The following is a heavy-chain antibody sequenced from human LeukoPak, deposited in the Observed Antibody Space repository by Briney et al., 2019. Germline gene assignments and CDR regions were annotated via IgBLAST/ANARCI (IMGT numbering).Heavy chain of an antibody. CDR3: ARRYYGSGSRFDP. Sequence: SETLSLTCTVSGGSISSSSYYWGWIRQPPGKGLEWIGSIYYSGSTYYNPSLKSRVTISVDTSKNQFSLKLSSVTAADTAVYYCARRYYGSGSRFDPWGQGTLVTVSS. CDR1: GGSISSSSYY. CDR2: IYYSGST. J-gene: IGHJ5*02. V-gene: IGHV4-39*07. D-gene: IGHD3-10*01.